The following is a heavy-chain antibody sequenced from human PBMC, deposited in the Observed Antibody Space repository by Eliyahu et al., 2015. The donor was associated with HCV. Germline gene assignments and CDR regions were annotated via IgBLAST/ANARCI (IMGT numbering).Heavy chain of an antibody. J-gene: IGHJ4*02. CDR1: GYTFTGXY. CDR3: ARPVYCSGGSCYSGLDY. Sequence: QVQLVQSGAEVKKPGASVKVSXKASGYTFTGXYMPWVRQAPGQGLEWMGWINPNSGGTNYAQKFQGRVTMTRDTSISTAYMELSRLRSDDTAVYYCARPVYCSGGSCYSGLDYWGQGTLVTVSS. V-gene: IGHV1-2*02. D-gene: IGHD2-15*01. CDR2: INPNSGGT.